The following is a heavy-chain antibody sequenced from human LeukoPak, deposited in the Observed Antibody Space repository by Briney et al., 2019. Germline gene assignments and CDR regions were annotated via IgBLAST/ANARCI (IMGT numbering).Heavy chain of an antibody. CDR3: ARHEPSILLWFGELSNAFDI. Sequence: SETLSLTCAVYGGSFSGYYWSWIRQPPGKGLEWIGEINHSGSTNYNPSLKSRVTISVDTSKNQFSLKLSSVTAADTAVYYCARHEPSILLWFGELSNAFDIWGQGTMVTVSS. V-gene: IGHV4-34*01. CDR2: INHSGST. CDR1: GGSFSGYY. D-gene: IGHD3-10*01. J-gene: IGHJ3*02.